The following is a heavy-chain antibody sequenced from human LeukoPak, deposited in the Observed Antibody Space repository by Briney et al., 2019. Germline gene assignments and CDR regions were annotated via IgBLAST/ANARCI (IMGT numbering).Heavy chain of an antibody. V-gene: IGHV3-66*02. CDR2: IYSGGST. CDR1: GFTVSSNY. D-gene: IGHD6-13*01. J-gene: IGHJ6*03. Sequence: GRSLSLSCAASGFTVSSNYMSWVRQAPGKGLEWVSVIYSGGSTYYADSVKGRLTISRDNSKNTLYLQMNSLRAKDTAVYYCARDRGIAAPMDVWGKGTTVTVPS. CDR3: ARDRGIAAPMDV.